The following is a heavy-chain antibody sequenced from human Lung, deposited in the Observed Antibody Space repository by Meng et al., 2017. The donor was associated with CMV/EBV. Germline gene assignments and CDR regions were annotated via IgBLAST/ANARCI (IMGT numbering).Heavy chain of an antibody. J-gene: IGHJ6*02. Sequence: SETLSLTCTVSGGSISSGGYYWSWIRQHPGKGLEWIGYIYYSGSTYYNPSLKSRVTISVDTSKNQFSLKLSSVTAADTAVYYCASKPDYYGSGSYYYYGMAVWGPGNXVHLSS. CDR1: GGSISSGGYY. V-gene: IGHV4-31*03. CDR3: ASKPDYYGSGSYYYYGMAV. CDR2: IYYSGST. D-gene: IGHD3-10*01.